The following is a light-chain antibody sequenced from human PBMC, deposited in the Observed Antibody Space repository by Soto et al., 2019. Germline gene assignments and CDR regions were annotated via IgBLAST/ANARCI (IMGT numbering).Light chain of an antibody. J-gene: IGKJ5*01. CDR3: QQRHMWPIT. CDR1: QSVDNY. CDR2: DVS. Sequence: EIVLTQSPATLSLSPGERATLSCRASQSVDNYLAWYQQKPGQAPRLLIYDVSNRATGTPARFSGSGSGTDFTLTISSLEPEDSAVYYCQQRHMWPITFGQGTRLEIK. V-gene: IGKV3-11*01.